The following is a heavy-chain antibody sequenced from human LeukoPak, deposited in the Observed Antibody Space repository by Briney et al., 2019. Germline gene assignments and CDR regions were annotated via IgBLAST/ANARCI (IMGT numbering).Heavy chain of an antibody. Sequence: SETLSFTCTVSGYSISSGYYWGWIRQPPGKGLEWIGSIYHSGSTYYNPSLKSRVTISVDTSKNQFSLKLSSVTAADTAVYYCAREEGDWFDPWGQGTLVTVSS. J-gene: IGHJ5*02. CDR1: GYSISSGYY. CDR3: AREEGDWFDP. V-gene: IGHV4-38-2*02. CDR2: IYHSGST.